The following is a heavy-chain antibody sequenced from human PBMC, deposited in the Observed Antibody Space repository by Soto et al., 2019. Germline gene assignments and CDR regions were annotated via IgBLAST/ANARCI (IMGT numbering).Heavy chain of an antibody. V-gene: IGHV4-4*07. Sequence: ETLSLTCTVSGGSISSYYWSWIRQPAGKGLEWIGRIYTSGSTNYNPSLKSRVTMSVDTSKNQFSLKLSSVTAADTAVYYCARRTPIAAASPFDYWGQGTLVTVSS. CDR2: IYTSGST. J-gene: IGHJ4*02. D-gene: IGHD6-13*01. CDR1: GGSISSYY. CDR3: ARRTPIAAASPFDY.